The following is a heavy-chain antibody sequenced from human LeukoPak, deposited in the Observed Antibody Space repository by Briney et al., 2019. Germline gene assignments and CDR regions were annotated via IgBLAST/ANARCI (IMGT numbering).Heavy chain of an antibody. CDR1: GFTFGSYA. CDR2: IFGSGGSA. Sequence: GGSLRLSCAASGFTFGSYAMYWVRQAPGKGLEWVSGIFGSGGSAHYADSVKGRFTISSDNSKNTVYLQMDSLRVEDTAIYYCAKTTTGYSSGRYPAWPIDYWGQGTLVTVSS. D-gene: IGHD2-15*01. J-gene: IGHJ4*02. CDR3: AKTTTGYSSGRYPAWPIDY. V-gene: IGHV3-23*01.